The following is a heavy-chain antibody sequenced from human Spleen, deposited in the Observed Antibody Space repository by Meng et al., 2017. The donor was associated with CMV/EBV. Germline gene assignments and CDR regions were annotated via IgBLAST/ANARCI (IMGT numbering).Heavy chain of an antibody. CDR3: ARDSLVGYCSSTSCYTGAPFDY. J-gene: IGHJ4*02. CDR1: YW. Sequence: YWMSWVRQAPGKGLEWVANIKQDGSEKYYVDSVKGRFTISRDNAKNSLYLQMNSLRAEDTAVYYCARDSLVGYCSSTSCYTGAPFDYWGQGTLVTVSS. V-gene: IGHV3-7*01. CDR2: IKQDGSEK. D-gene: IGHD2-2*02.